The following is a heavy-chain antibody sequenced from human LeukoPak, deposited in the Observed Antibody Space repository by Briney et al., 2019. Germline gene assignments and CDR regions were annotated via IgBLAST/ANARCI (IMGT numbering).Heavy chain of an antibody. Sequence: SETLSLTCTVCWRYMYSYYWSWIRQPPGKGLEWIGYIYYSGGTNYNPSLKSRVTISVDTSKNQFSLKLSSVTAADTAVYYCARAGSGWSDFDYWGQGTLVTVSS. D-gene: IGHD6-19*01. CDR1: WRYMYSYY. CDR3: ARAGSGWSDFDY. J-gene: IGHJ4*02. CDR2: IYYSGGT. V-gene: IGHV4-59*01.